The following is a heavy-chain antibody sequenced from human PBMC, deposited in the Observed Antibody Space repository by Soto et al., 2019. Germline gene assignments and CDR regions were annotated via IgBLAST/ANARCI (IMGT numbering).Heavy chain of an antibody. V-gene: IGHV3-30*03. D-gene: IGHD6-13*01. Sequence: QVQLVESGGGVVQPGRSLRLSCEASGFIFTNHGMHWVRQAPGKGLEWVALISFDGNKEYYSDSVKGRFTVSRDNSKYTLYLQMNSLKHEDTAVYYCARGAAAGTRYWGQGTLVTVSS. CDR1: GFIFTNHG. J-gene: IGHJ4*02. CDR3: ARGAAAGTRY. CDR2: ISFDGNKE.